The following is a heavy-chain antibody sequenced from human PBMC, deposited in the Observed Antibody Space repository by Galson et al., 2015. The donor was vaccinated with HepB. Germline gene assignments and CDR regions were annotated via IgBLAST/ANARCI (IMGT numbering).Heavy chain of an antibody. CDR3: ARTKYYDSSGTHNFDY. J-gene: IGHJ4*02. V-gene: IGHV1-46*03. CDR2: INPSGGST. CDR1: GYTFTSYY. Sequence: SVKVSCKASGYTFTSYYMHWVRQAPGQGLEWMGIINPSGGSTSYAQKFQGRVTMTRDTSTSTVYMELSSLRSEDTAVYYCARTKYYDSSGTHNFDYWGQGTLVTVSS. D-gene: IGHD3-22*01.